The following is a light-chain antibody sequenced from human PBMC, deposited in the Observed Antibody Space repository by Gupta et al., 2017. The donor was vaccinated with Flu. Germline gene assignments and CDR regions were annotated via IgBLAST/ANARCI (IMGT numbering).Light chain of an antibody. CDR2: KAS. CDR1: QSISSW. Sequence: MTQSPSTRSASVGDRVTITCRASQSISSWLAWYQQKPGKAPKLLIYKASSLESGVPSRFSGSGSGTEFTLTISSLQPDDFATYYCQQYNSYSATFGHGTKVDIK. V-gene: IGKV1-5*03. J-gene: IGKJ3*01. CDR3: QQYNSYSAT.